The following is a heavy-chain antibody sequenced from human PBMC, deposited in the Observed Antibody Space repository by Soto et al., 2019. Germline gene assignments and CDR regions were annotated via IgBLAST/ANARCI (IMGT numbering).Heavy chain of an antibody. CDR1: GFTFSSYS. V-gene: IGHV3-21*01. CDR3: ARDQSYCSSTSCYLFDY. D-gene: IGHD2-2*01. J-gene: IGHJ4*02. CDR2: ISSSSSYI. Sequence: GGSLRLSCAASGFTFSSYSMNWVRQAPGKGLEWVSSISSSSSYIYYADSVKGRFTISRDNAKNSLYLQMNSLRAEDTAVYYCARDQSYCSSTSCYLFDYWGQGTLVTVSS.